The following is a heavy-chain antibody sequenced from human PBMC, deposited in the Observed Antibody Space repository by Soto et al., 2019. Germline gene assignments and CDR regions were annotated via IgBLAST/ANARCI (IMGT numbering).Heavy chain of an antibody. CDR3: AGTVDTAMVIYDY. V-gene: IGHV1-8*01. J-gene: IGHJ4*02. D-gene: IGHD5-18*01. CDR1: GYTFTSYD. Sequence: GASVKVSCKASGYTFTSYDINWVRQATGQGLEWMGWINPNSGNTVYAQKFQGRVTMTRNTSISTAYMELRSLRSDDTAVYYCAGTVDTAMVIYDYWGQGTLVTVSS. CDR2: INPNSGNT.